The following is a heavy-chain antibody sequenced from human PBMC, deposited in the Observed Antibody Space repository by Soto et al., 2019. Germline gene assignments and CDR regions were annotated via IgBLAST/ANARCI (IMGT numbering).Heavy chain of an antibody. Sequence: PGGSLRLSCAASGCTFNKYCLHWVRQAPGKGLEWVAAISNDGSSEYYADSVLGRFTISSDNHKKTLYLQMNSLKSEDTAVYSSGKQEREGYFGSWGLGTLGTGSS. CDR1: GCTFNKYC. J-gene: IGHJ4*01. CDR2: ISNDGSSE. CDR3: GKQEREGYFGS. D-gene: IGHD1-26*01. V-gene: IGHV3-30*18.